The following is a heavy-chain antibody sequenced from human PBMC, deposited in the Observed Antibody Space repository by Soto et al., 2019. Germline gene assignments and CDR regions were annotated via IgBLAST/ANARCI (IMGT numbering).Heavy chain of an antibody. CDR1: GYTFTGYY. CDR2: INPNSGGT. J-gene: IGHJ6*02. V-gene: IGHV1-2*02. D-gene: IGHD6-13*01. CDR3: ARVKNSRNYYYYGMDV. Sequence: ASVKGSCKASGYTFTGYYMHWVRQAPGQGLEWMGWINPNSGGTNYAQKFQGRVTMTRDTSISTAYMELSRLRSDDTAVYYCARVKNSRNYYYYGMDVWGQGTTVTVSS.